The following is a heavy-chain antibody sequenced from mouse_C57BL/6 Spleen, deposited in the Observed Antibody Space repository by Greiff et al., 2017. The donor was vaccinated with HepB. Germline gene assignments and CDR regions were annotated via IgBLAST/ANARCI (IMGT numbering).Heavy chain of an antibody. CDR1: GYAFSSYW. D-gene: IGHD2-3*01. CDR2: IYPGDGDT. J-gene: IGHJ1*03. V-gene: IGHV1-80*01. CDR3: ARSDGYYWYVDV. Sequence: QVQLQQSGAELVKPGASVKISCKASGYAFSSYWMNWVKQRPGKGLEWIGQIYPGDGDTNYNGKFKGKATLTADKSSSTAYMQLSSLTSEDSAVYFCARSDGYYWYVDVWGTGTTVTVSS.